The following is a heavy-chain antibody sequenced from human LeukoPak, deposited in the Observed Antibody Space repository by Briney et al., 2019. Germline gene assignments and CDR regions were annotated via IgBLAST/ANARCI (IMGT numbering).Heavy chain of an antibody. Sequence: GGSLRLSCTASGFTFGDYAMSWFRQAPGKGLEWVGFIRSKAYGGTTEYAASVKGRFTISRDDSKSIAYLQMNSLKTEDTAVYYCARHPEAYCGGDCYSHFDYWGQGTLVTVSS. CDR3: ARHPEAYCGGDCYSHFDY. CDR2: IRSKAYGGTT. D-gene: IGHD2-21*02. V-gene: IGHV3-49*03. J-gene: IGHJ4*02. CDR1: GFTFGDYA.